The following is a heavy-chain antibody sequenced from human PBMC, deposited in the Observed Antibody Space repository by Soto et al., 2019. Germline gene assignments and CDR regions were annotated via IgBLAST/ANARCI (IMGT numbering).Heavy chain of an antibody. CDR3: ARDEGCGGGSCYSIWRY. Sequence: EVQLVESGGGLVQPGGSLRLSCAASGFSFGSYWISWVRQAPGKGLEWVANIKEDGSEKYYVDSVKGRFTISRDNAKNSLYRQMNSLRAEDTAVYYCARDEGCGGGSCYSIWRYWGQGTLVTVSP. CDR1: GFSFGSYW. J-gene: IGHJ4*02. CDR2: IKEDGSEK. V-gene: IGHV3-7*01. D-gene: IGHD2-15*01.